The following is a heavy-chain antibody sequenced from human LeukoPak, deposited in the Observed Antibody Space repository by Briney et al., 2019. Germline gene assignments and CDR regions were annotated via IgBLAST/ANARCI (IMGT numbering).Heavy chain of an antibody. V-gene: IGHV4-4*07. CDR1: GGSINGYF. D-gene: IGHD1-14*01. CDR2: IHTRGTT. Sequence: SSETQSLTCTVSGGSINGYFCTWLRQSAGAGLECIGRIHTRGTTYYNPSLKSRVSMSVDTSNNKFSLRLNSVTAADTAVYYCARDPAGHGRYFDYWGQGALVTVSS. J-gene: IGHJ4*02. CDR3: ARDPAGHGRYFDY.